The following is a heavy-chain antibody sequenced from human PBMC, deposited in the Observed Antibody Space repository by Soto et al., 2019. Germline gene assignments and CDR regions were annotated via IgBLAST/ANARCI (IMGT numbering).Heavy chain of an antibody. V-gene: IGHV3-30-3*01. D-gene: IGHD6-19*01. J-gene: IGHJ4*02. CDR1: GFTFSSYA. Sequence: QVQLVESGGGVVQPGRSLRLSCAASGFTFSSYALHRVRQAPGKGLEWGAVISYDGSNKYYADSVKGRFTISRDNSKHTLYLQMNSLRAEDTAVYYCARDHSEAVAAPGVWGQGTLVTVSS. CDR2: ISYDGSNK. CDR3: ARDHSEAVAAPGV.